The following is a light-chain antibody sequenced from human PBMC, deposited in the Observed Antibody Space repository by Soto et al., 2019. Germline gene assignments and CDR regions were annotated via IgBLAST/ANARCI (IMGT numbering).Light chain of an antibody. CDR3: QQYGSAPPWT. CDR2: GAS. Sequence: EIVLTQSPGTLSLSPGERATLSCRASQSFSSSYLAWYQQKHGQAPRLLIYGASSRATGIPDRFSGSGSGTDFTLTISRLEPEDFEVYYCQQYGSAPPWTFGQGTKVQIK. V-gene: IGKV3-20*01. CDR1: QSFSSSY. J-gene: IGKJ1*01.